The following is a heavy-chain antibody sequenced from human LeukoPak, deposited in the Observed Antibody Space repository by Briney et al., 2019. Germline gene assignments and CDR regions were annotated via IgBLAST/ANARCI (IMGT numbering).Heavy chain of an antibody. CDR2: IYYSGST. J-gene: IGHJ4*02. Sequence: ETLSLTCTVSGSSISSGGYYWGWIRQPPGKGLEWIGSIYYSGSTYYNPSLKSRVTISVDTSKNQFSLKLSSVTAADTAVYYCARVRHYYDSSGYYYPDYWGQGTLVTVSS. CDR3: ARVRHYYDSSGYYYPDY. D-gene: IGHD3-22*01. V-gene: IGHV4-39*01. CDR1: GSSISSGGYY.